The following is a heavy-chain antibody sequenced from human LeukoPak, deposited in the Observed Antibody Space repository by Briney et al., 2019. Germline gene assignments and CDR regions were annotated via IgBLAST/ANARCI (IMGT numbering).Heavy chain of an antibody. J-gene: IGHJ3*02. Sequence: SETLSLTCTVSGGSISSSSYYWSWIRQPPGKGLEWIGYIYYSGSTNYNPSLKSRVTISVDTSKNQFSLKLSSVTAADTAVYYCARTPLDSSSWYIHAFDIWGQGTMVTVSS. V-gene: IGHV4-61*05. CDR3: ARTPLDSSSWYIHAFDI. CDR1: GGSISSSSYY. CDR2: IYYSGST. D-gene: IGHD6-13*01.